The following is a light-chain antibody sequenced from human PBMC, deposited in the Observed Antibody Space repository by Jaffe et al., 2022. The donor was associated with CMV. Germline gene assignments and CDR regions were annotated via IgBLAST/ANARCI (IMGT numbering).Light chain of an antibody. Sequence: EIVMTQSPATLSVSPGDGATLSCRASQSVNSNLAWYQQKPGQAPRLLISGASIRATGIPARFSGSGSGTEFTLTISSLQSEDFVVYYCQQYNNWPRTFGQGTKVEIK. CDR3: QQYNNWPRT. CDR1: QSVNSN. V-gene: IGKV3-15*01. J-gene: IGKJ1*01. CDR2: GAS.